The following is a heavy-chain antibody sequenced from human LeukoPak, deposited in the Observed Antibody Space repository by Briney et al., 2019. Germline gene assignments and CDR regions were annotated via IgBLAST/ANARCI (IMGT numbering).Heavy chain of an antibody. CDR3: ASDRKVRGYGDYVDAFDI. D-gene: IGHD4-17*01. CDR2: IYYSGST. V-gene: IGHV4-59*01. CDR1: GGSISSYY. Sequence: PSETLSLTCTVSGGSISSYYWSWIRQPPGKGLEWIGYIYYSGSTNYNPSLKSRVTISVDTSKNQFSLKLSSVTAADTAVYYCASDRKVRGYGDYVDAFDIWGQGTMVTVSS. J-gene: IGHJ3*02.